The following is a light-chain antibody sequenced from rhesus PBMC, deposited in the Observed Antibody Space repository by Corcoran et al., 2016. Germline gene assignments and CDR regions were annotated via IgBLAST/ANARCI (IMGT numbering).Light chain of an antibody. V-gene: IGKV1-19*01. CDR2: AAS. CDR1: QGISSW. J-gene: IGKJ2*01. CDR3: QQYDDLPYS. Sequence: DIQMTQSPSSLSAAVGDKVTITCHARQGISSWLAWYQQKPGKAPKPLIYAASSLQSGVPSRFSGSGSGTDYTLPLSSLQPEDFAPYYCQQYDDLPYSFGQGTKVEIK.